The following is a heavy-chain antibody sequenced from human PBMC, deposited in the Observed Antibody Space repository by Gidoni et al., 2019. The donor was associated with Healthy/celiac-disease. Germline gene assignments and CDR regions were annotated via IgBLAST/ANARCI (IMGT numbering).Heavy chain of an antibody. CDR3: AKDSSSGSYGIDY. Sequence: VQLVESGGGVVQPGRSLRLSCSASGFTFSSYGMPWVRQAPGKGLEWVAVISYDGSNKYYADSVKGRFTISRDNSKNTLYLQMNSLRAEDTAVYYCAKDSSSGSYGIDYWGQGTLVTVSS. J-gene: IGHJ4*02. D-gene: IGHD1-26*01. CDR2: ISYDGSNK. CDR1: GFTFSSYG. V-gene: IGHV3-30*18.